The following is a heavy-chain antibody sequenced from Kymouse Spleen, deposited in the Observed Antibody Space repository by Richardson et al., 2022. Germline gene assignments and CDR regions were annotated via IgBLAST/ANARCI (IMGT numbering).Heavy chain of an antibody. V-gene: IGHV3-33*01. CDR3: ARGGLLWFGEYALYYYYYGMDV. CDR1: GFTFSSYG. J-gene: IGHJ6*02. Sequence: QVQLVESGGGVVQPGRSLRLSCAASGFTFSSYGMHWVRQAPGKGLEWVAVIWYDGSNKYYADSVKGRFTISRDNSKNTLYLQMNSLRAEDTAVYYCARGGLLWFGEYALYYYYYGMDVWGQGTTVTVSS. CDR2: IWYDGSNK. D-gene: IGHD3-10*01.